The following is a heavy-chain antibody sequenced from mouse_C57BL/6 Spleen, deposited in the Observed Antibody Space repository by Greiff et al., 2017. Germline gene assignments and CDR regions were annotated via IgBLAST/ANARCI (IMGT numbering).Heavy chain of an antibody. CDR3: ARKAWGTYVDV. CDR1: GYTFTSYW. V-gene: IGHV1-53*01. J-gene: IGHJ1*03. Sequence: QVQLQQPGTELVKPGASVKLSCKASGYTFTSYWMHWVKQRPGQGLEWIGNINPCNGGTNYNEKFKSKATLTVDKSSSTAYMQLSSLTSEDSAVYYGARKAWGTYVDVWGTGTTVTVSS. D-gene: IGHD3-3*01. CDR2: INPCNGGT.